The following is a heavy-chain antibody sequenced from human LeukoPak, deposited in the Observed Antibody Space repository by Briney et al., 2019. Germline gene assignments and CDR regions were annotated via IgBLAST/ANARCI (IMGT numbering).Heavy chain of an antibody. D-gene: IGHD2-15*01. Sequence: GGSLRLSCAASGFTFSSYSMNWVRQAPGKGLEWLSSISSSSSHIYFADSVKGRFIISRDNAKNSLYLQMNSLRAEDTAVYYCARDLNQLQRDIYYYYGLDAWGQGITVTVSS. J-gene: IGHJ6*02. CDR3: ARDLNQLQRDIYYYYGLDA. V-gene: IGHV3-21*01. CDR2: ISSSSSHI. CDR1: GFTFSSYS.